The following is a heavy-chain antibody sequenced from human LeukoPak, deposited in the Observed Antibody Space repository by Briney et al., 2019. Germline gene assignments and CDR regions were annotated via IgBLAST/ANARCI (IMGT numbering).Heavy chain of an antibody. CDR3: AREGFDSPGNYSYYGMDV. Sequence: SGGSLRLSCAVSGFTFSSYSLNWVRQAPGKGLEWVSSISSSSSYIYYADSVKGRFTISRDNAKNSLYLQMNSQRAEDTAVYYWAREGFDSPGNYSYYGMDVGAKGPTLPFS. J-gene: IGHJ6*04. V-gene: IGHV3-21*01. CDR1: GFTFSSYS. CDR2: ISSSSSYI. D-gene: IGHD2-2*01.